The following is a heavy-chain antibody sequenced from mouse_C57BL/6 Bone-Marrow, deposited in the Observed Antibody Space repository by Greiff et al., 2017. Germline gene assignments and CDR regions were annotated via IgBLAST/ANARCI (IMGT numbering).Heavy chain of an antibody. Sequence: QVQLQQSGPELVKPGASVKISCKASGYTFTDYYINWVKQRPGQGLEWIGWIFPGSGRTYYNEKFKGKATLTVDKSSSTAYMLLSSLPSEDSAVYFCARGATVVPYYYAMDYWGQGTSVTVSS. CDR2: IFPGSGRT. D-gene: IGHD1-1*01. CDR3: ARGATVVPYYYAMDY. CDR1: GYTFTDYY. V-gene: IGHV1-75*01. J-gene: IGHJ4*01.